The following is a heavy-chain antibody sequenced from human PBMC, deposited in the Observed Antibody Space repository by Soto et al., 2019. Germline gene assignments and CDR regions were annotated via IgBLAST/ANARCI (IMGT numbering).Heavy chain of an antibody. CDR2: ISDGGGSK. CDR1: GFSFSSYA. CDR3: ARDRSILALSYYYGMDV. J-gene: IGHJ6*02. V-gene: IGHV3-23*01. Sequence: GSLRLSCAASGFSFSSYAMSWVRQAPGKGLEWVSSISDGGGSKNYADSVRGRFTIARDRSKNSLYLQMNSLRAEDTAVYYCARDRSILALSYYYGMDVWGQGTTVTVSS. D-gene: IGHD6-6*01.